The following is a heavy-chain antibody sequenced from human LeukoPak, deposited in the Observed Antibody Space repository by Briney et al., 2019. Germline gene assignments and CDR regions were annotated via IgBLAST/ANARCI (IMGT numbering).Heavy chain of an antibody. V-gene: IGHV1-2*02. CDR3: ARIYSGQMTHIDY. Sequence: ASVKVSCKASGYTFTGYYMHWVRQAPGQGLEWMGWINPNSGGTNYAQKSQGRVTMTRDTSISTAYMELSRLRSDDTAVYYCARIYSGQMTHIDYWGQGTLVTVSS. CDR2: INPNSGGT. D-gene: IGHD1-26*01. J-gene: IGHJ4*02. CDR1: GYTFTGYY.